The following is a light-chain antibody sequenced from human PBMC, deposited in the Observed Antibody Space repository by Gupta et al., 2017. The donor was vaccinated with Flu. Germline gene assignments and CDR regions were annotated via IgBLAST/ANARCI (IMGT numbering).Light chain of an antibody. CDR3: QAAETSTDKYV. V-gene: IGLV3-1*01. J-gene: IGLJ1*01. Sequence: SFELTQSPSVSVSPGPTATITCSGHKLEDNYVHWYQQKPGQYPVIVIFRDSQRPSGIPDRFSASTSATTATLTTSGAQAGEEADDYCQAAETSTDKYVFGGGTRVTVL. CDR1: KLEDNY. CDR2: RDS.